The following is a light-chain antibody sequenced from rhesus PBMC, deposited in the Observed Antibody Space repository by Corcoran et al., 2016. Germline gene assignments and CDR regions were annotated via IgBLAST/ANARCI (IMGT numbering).Light chain of an antibody. Sequence: EIVMTQSPATLSLSPGETATLSCRARESVGSYLAWYQQKPGQAPKLLVHSAYFRATGIPARFSGCGSRTAFTLTISSLEPEDVGIYHCLQYNYLLLPFGGGTKVEIK. J-gene: IGKJ4*01. CDR1: ESVGSY. V-gene: IGKV3-40*03. CDR2: SAY. CDR3: LQYNYLLLP.